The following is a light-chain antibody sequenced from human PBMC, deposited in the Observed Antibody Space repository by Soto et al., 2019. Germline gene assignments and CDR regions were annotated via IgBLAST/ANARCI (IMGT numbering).Light chain of an antibody. V-gene: IGKV2-28*01. CDR3: MQTLQTPVT. CDR1: QSLLHSNGYNY. Sequence: DIVMTQSPLSLPVXPGEPASISCRSSQSLLHSNGYNYLDWYLQKPGQPPQLLISLGSNRASGVPDRFSGSGSGTDFTLKIITVEAEDVGVYYCMQTLQTPVTFGGGTKVEIK. CDR2: LGS. J-gene: IGKJ4*01.